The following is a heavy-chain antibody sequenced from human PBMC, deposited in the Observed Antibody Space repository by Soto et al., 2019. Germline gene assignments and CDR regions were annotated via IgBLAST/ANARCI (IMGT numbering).Heavy chain of an antibody. D-gene: IGHD2-21*02. J-gene: IGHJ6*02. CDR3: ARDLWGYCGTDCYPLDV. CDR2: MYNTGST. Sequence: SETLCLTCTVSGGSISRYYWSWIRQPPGKGLEWIGYMYNTGSTVYNPSFKSRVTISVDTSKNQFSLKLNSVTAADTAVYYCARDLWGYCGTDCYPLDVWGQGTTVTVSS. V-gene: IGHV4-59*01. CDR1: GGSISRYY.